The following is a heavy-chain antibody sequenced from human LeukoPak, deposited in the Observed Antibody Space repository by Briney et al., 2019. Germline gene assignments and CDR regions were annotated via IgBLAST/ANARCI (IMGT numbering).Heavy chain of an antibody. V-gene: IGHV4-59*02. CDR1: GGSVSSYY. Sequence: SETLSLTCTVSGGSVSSYYWSWIRQPPGKGLEWIGYIYYSGSTNYNPSLKSRVTISVDTSKNQFSLKLSSVTAADTAVYYCATSRGIAVAGSTNYYYYYGMDVWGQGTTVTVSS. D-gene: IGHD6-19*01. CDR3: ATSRGIAVAGSTNYYYYYGMDV. J-gene: IGHJ6*02. CDR2: IYYSGST.